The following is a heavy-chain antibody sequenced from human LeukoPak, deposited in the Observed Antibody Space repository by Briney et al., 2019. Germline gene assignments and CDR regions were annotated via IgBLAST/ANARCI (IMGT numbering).Heavy chain of an antibody. V-gene: IGHV1-2*02. J-gene: IGHJ4*02. CDR1: GYTFTGYY. D-gene: IGHD5-12*01. CDR2: INPNSGGT. CDR3: ARDRNSGYGHFDY. Sequence: GASVKVSCKASGYTFTGYYMHWVRQAPGQGLEWMGWINPNSGGTNYAQTFQGRVTMTRDTSISTAYMELSRLRSDDTAVYYCARDRNSGYGHFDYWGEGDLVTVSS.